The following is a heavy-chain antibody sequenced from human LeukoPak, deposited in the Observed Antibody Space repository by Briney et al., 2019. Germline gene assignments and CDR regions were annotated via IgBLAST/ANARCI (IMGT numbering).Heavy chain of an antibody. Sequence: GGSLRLSCAASGFIFSSYGMHWVRQAPGKGLEWVAFIRYDGSNKYYADSVKGRFTISRDNSKNTLYLQMNSLRAEDTAVFYCAKGGARLHSYYFDYWGQGTLVTVSS. CDR3: AKGGARLHSYYFDY. D-gene: IGHD1-26*01. J-gene: IGHJ4*02. V-gene: IGHV3-30*02. CDR1: GFIFSSYG. CDR2: IRYDGSNK.